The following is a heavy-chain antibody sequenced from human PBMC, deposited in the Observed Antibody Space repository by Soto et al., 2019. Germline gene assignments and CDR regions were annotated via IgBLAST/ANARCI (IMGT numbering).Heavy chain of an antibody. CDR3: ASRRYCSSTSCYGGFDY. D-gene: IGHD2-2*01. CDR1: GGSISSSSYY. J-gene: IGHJ4*02. V-gene: IGHV4-39*01. Sequence: SETLSLTCTVSGGSISSSSYYWGWIRQPPGKGLEWIGSIFYSGSTYYNPSLKSRVTISVDTSKNQFSLKLSSVTAADTAVYYCASRRYCSSTSCYGGFDYWGQGTLVTVSS. CDR2: IFYSGST.